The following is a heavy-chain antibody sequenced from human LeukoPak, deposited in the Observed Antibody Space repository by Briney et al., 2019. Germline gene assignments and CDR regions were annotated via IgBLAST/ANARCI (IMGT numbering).Heavy chain of an antibody. CDR1: GGSFSGYY. D-gene: IGHD4-11*01. J-gene: IGHJ4*02. Sequence: SETLSLTCAVYGGSFSGYYWSWLRQPPGKGLEWIGEINHPGSTNYSPSLKSRVTISVDTSKNQFSLKLSSVTAADTAVYYCVRVPPYSKGRDYWGQGTLVTVSS. V-gene: IGHV4-34*01. CDR3: VRVPPYSKGRDY. CDR2: INHPGST.